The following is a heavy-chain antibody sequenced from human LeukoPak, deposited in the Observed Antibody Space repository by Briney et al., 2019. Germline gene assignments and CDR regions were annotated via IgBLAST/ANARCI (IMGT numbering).Heavy chain of an antibody. CDR2: INPNSGGT. V-gene: IGHV1-2*02. Sequence: ASVKVSCKASGYTFTGYYMHWVRQAPGQGLEWMGWINPNSGGTNYAQKFQGRVTMTRDTSISTAYMELSRLRSDDTAVYYCAGGGADYYGSGSYLYYYYMDVWGKGTTVTVSS. CDR3: AGGGADYYGSGSYLYYYYMDV. J-gene: IGHJ6*03. CDR1: GYTFTGYY. D-gene: IGHD3-10*01.